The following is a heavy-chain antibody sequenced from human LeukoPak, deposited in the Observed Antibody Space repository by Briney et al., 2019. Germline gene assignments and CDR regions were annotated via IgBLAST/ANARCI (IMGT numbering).Heavy chain of an antibody. CDR3: ARGQGLGGSYYSHFDY. V-gene: IGHV1-69*01. CDR1: GYSFTSYW. J-gene: IGHJ4*02. CDR2: IIPIFGTA. D-gene: IGHD1-26*01. Sequence: GASLKISCKGSGYSFTSYWIGWVRQMPGKGLEWMGGIIPIFGTANYAQRFQGRVTITADESTSTAYMELSSLRSEDTAVYYCARGQGLGGSYYSHFDYWGQGTLVTVSS.